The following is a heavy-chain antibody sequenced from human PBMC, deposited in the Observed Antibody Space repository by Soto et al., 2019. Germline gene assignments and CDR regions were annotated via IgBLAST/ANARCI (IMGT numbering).Heavy chain of an antibody. V-gene: IGHV4-39*01. CDR2: IYYSGST. Sequence: PSETLSLSCTVSGGSISSSSYYWGWIRQPPGKGLEWIGSIYYSGSTYYNPSLKSRVTISVDTSKNQFSLKLSPVTAADTAVYYCARRSSSVIDYWGQGTLVTVS. CDR3: ARRSSSVIDY. J-gene: IGHJ4*02. D-gene: IGHD6-6*01. CDR1: GGSISSSSYY.